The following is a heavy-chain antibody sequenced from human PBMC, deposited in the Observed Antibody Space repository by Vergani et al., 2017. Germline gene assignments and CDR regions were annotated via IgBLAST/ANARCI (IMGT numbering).Heavy chain of an antibody. J-gene: IGHJ3*02. D-gene: IGHD1-14*01. CDR2: ISSSSSYI. V-gene: IGHV3-21*04. Sequence: EVQLVESGGGLVKPGGSMRLSCAASGFTFSSYSMNWVRQAPGKGLEWVSSISSSSSYIYYADSVKGRFTISRDNAKNSLYLQMNRLRDEDTAVYYCAKDKTGWSLDAFDIWGQGTMVTVSS. CDR3: AKDKTGWSLDAFDI. CDR1: GFTFSSYS.